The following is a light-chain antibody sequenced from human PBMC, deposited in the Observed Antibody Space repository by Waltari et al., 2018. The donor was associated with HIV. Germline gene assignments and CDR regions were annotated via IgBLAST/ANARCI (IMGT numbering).Light chain of an antibody. CDR2: DKSDSDK. Sequence: QAVLPQPSSLSASPGASASLPCPLRRGINVGTSRIYWSHKKPGSPPQSSLRDKSDSDKQQGSGVPSRFSGSKDASANAGILLISGLQSEDEADYYCMIWHSSAWVFGGGTKLTVL. CDR3: MIWHSSAWV. J-gene: IGLJ3*02. V-gene: IGLV5-45*03. CDR1: RGINVGTSR.